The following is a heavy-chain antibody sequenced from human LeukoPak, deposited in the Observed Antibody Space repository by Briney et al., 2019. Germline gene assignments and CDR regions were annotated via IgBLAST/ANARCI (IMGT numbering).Heavy chain of an antibody. J-gene: IGHJ4*02. V-gene: IGHV4-34*01. CDR1: GGSFSGYY. Sequence: PSETLSLTCAVYGGSFSGYYWSWIRQPPGKGLEWIGEINHSGSTNYNPSLKSRVTISVDTSKNQFSVKLSSVTAADAAVYYCANGYSGYDSPGSDYWGQGTLVTVSS. CDR3: ANGYSGYDSPGSDY. D-gene: IGHD5-12*01. CDR2: INHSGST.